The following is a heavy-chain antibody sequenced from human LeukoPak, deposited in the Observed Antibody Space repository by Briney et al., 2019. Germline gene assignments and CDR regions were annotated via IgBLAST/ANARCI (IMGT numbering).Heavy chain of an antibody. CDR3: ARDPGSYAHDWYFDL. Sequence: GGSLRLSCVASGFTLSSYWMYWVRQAPAKGLVWVSRINTEGKTTHYADSVKGRFIISRDNAKNTLYLEMNSLRAEDTAVYYCARDPGSYAHDWYFDLWGRGTLVTVSS. D-gene: IGHD1-26*01. V-gene: IGHV3-74*01. CDR1: GFTLSSYW. CDR2: INTEGKTT. J-gene: IGHJ2*01.